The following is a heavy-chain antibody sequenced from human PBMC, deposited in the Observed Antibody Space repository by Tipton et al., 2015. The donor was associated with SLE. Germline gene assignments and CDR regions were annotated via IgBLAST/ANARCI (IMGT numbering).Heavy chain of an antibody. Sequence: TLSLTCTVSGGSINNYFWSWIRQPPGKGLEWIGDIHYSGKTNSNPSLKSRVLISLDTSKRQFSLRLSSVTAADTAVYYRARGRGEYSSSWYYYYYYMDVWGKGTTVTVSS. D-gene: IGHD6-13*01. CDR2: IHYSGKT. CDR3: ARGRGEYSSSWYYYYYYMDV. CDR1: GGSINNYF. J-gene: IGHJ6*03. V-gene: IGHV4-59*01.